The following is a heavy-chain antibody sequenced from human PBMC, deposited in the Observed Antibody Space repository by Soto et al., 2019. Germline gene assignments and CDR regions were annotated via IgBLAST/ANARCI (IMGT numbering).Heavy chain of an antibody. CDR1: GGTLSSYA. J-gene: IGHJ5*02. CDR3: ARLITGTMYWFDP. Sequence: SVKVSCKASGGTLSSYAISWVRQAPGQGLEWMGGIIPIFGTANYAQKFQGRVTITADESTSTAYIELSSLRSEDTAVYYCARLITGTMYWFDPWGQGTLVTVSS. D-gene: IGHD1-7*01. V-gene: IGHV1-69*13. CDR2: IIPIFGTA.